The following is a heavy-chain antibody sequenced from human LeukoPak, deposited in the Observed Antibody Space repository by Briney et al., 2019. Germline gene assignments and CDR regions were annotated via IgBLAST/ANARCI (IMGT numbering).Heavy chain of an antibody. Sequence: SETLSLTCAVYGGSFSGYYWSWIRQPPGRGLEWIGEINHSGSTNYNPSLKRRVTISVDTSKNQFSLKLSSVTAADTAVYYCARDVSPSRHVQLWFPWGQGTLVTVSS. D-gene: IGHD5-18*01. J-gene: IGHJ5*02. CDR3: ARDVSPSRHVQLWFP. V-gene: IGHV4-34*01. CDR2: INHSGST. CDR1: GGSFSGYY.